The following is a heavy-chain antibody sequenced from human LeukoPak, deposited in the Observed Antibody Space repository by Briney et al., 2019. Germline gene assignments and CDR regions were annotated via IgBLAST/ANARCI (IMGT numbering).Heavy chain of an antibody. Sequence: PGGSLRLSCAASGFIFDDYAMHWVRQGPGKGLEWVSGISSKSGSVAYADCVKGRFTISRDDAKNSLYLQMNSLRGEDTALYYCTKGISISGVDDDAFDIWGQGTMVTVSS. J-gene: IGHJ3*02. CDR3: TKGISISGVDDDAFDI. CDR1: GFIFDDYA. V-gene: IGHV3-9*01. CDR2: ISSKSGSV. D-gene: IGHD3-3*01.